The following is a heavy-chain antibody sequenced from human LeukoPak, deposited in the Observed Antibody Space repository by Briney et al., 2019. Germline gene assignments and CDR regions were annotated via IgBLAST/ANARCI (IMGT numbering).Heavy chain of an antibody. CDR2: ISGSAGST. D-gene: IGHD7-27*01. J-gene: IGHJ6*02. CDR1: GFTFSSYA. Sequence: PGGSLRLSCAVSGFTFSSYAMNWVRQAPGKGLEWVSAISGSAGSTYYADSVKGRFTISRDNSKNTLFLQMNSPRAEDTAVYYCAKENWGSLYYYGMDVWGQGTTVTVSS. V-gene: IGHV3-23*01. CDR3: AKENWGSLYYYGMDV.